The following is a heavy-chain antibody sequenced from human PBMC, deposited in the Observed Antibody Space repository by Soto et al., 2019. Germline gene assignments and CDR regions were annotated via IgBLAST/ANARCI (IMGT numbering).Heavy chain of an antibody. CDR1: GFTFSNYA. CDR3: AKSFTSWDIVLMKYVNSGGMDA. V-gene: IGHV3-23*01. CDR2: ITETGSFT. J-gene: IGHJ6*02. D-gene: IGHD2-8*01. Sequence: GGSLRLSCAASGFTFSNYAMNWVRQAPGKGLEWVSSITETGSFTYYADSVKGRFTLSRDNFKNTLYLQMNSLRAEDTAVYYCAKSFTSWDIVLMKYVNSGGMDAWGQGTTVTVSS.